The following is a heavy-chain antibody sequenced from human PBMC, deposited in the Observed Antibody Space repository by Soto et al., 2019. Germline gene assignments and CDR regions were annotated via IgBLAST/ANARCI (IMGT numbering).Heavy chain of an antibody. V-gene: IGHV3-30-3*01. CDR1: GFTFSINP. D-gene: IGHD7-27*01. CDR3: ARNPNTAGGRNWAANLLDS. Sequence: QVRLVESGGGVVQPGRSLKVSCADLGFTFSINPMHWVRQAPGKGPEWVAIISSDGNNRFYADSVKGRFTISRDNSKNTLYLKMDSLRPEDTAVYYCARNPNTAGGRNWAANLLDSWGQGTLVTVSS. CDR2: ISSDGNNR. J-gene: IGHJ5*01.